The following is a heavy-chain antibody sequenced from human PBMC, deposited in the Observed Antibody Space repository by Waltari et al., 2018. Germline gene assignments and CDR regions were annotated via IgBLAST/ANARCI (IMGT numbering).Heavy chain of an antibody. V-gene: IGHV4-39*07. CDR1: GGSISSSSYY. CDR3: ARDFSSGWYFDY. CDR2: IYYSGST. J-gene: IGHJ4*02. D-gene: IGHD6-19*01. Sequence: QLQLQESGPGLVKPSETLSLTCTVSGGSISSSSYYWGWIRQPPGKGLEWIGIIYYSGSTYYNPSLKSRVTISVDTSKNQFSLKLSSVTAADTAVYYCARDFSSGWYFDYWGQGTLVTVSS.